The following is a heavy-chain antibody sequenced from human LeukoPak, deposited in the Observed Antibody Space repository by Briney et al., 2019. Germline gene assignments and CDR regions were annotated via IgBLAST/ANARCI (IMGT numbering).Heavy chain of an antibody. CDR3: ARESIAAAGMGLFDY. J-gene: IGHJ4*02. Sequence: SETLSLTCTVSAYSISSGYYWGWIRQPPGKGLEWIGSLSHSGSTYYNPSLKSRVTISVDTSKNQFSLRLRSVTAADTAVYYCARESIAAAGMGLFDYWGQGTLVTVSS. CDR2: LSHSGST. CDR1: AYSISSGYY. V-gene: IGHV4-38-2*02. D-gene: IGHD6-13*01.